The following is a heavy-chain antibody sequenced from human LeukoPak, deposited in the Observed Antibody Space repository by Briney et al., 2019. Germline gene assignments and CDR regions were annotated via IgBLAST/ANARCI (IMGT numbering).Heavy chain of an antibody. CDR2: IYYSGST. D-gene: IGHD6-13*01. V-gene: IGHV4-59*01. Sequence: TSETLSLTCTVSGGSISSYYWSWIRQPPGKGLEWIGYIYYSGSTNYNPSLKSRVTISVDTSKNQFSLKLSSVTAADTAVYYCARENPGSSSWDPGAFDIWGQGTMVTVSS. CDR1: GGSISSYY. CDR3: ARENPGSSSWDPGAFDI. J-gene: IGHJ3*02.